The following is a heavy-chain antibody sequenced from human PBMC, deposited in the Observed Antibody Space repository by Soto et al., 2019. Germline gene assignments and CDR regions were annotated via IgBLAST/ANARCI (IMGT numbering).Heavy chain of an antibody. J-gene: IGHJ4*02. Sequence: HPGGSLRLSCAASGFTFSSYAMSWVRQAPGKGLEWVSAISGSGGSTYYADSVKGRFTISRDNSKNTLYLQMNSLRAEDTAVYYCAKDPYYDPGVDYWGQGTLVTVSS. CDR2: ISGSGGST. CDR3: AKDPYYDPGVDY. V-gene: IGHV3-23*01. D-gene: IGHD3-22*01. CDR1: GFTFSSYA.